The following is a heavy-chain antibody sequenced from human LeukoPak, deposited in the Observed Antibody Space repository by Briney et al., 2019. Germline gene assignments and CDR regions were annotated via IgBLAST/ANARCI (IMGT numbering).Heavy chain of an antibody. CDR1: GFTFSSYS. D-gene: IGHD2-15*01. Sequence: TGGSLRLSCAASGFTFSSYSMNWVRQAPGKGLEWVSTISGSGGSTYYADSVKGRFTISRDNSKNTLYLQMNSLRAEDTAVYYCARESGYGRTVWYFDYWGQGTLVTVSS. J-gene: IGHJ4*02. CDR3: ARESGYGRTVWYFDY. V-gene: IGHV3-23*01. CDR2: ISGSGGST.